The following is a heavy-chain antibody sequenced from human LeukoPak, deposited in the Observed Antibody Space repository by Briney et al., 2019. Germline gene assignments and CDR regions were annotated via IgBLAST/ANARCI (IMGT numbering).Heavy chain of an antibody. Sequence: GGSLRLSCAASGFTFDDYGMSWVRQAPGKGLEWVSGINWNGGSTGYADSVKGRFTISRDNAKNSLYLQMNSLRAEDTALYYCARALSGDGYNFPYYFDYWGQGTLVTVSS. D-gene: IGHD5-24*01. V-gene: IGHV3-20*04. J-gene: IGHJ4*02. CDR3: ARALSGDGYNFPYYFDY. CDR1: GFTFDDYG. CDR2: INWNGGST.